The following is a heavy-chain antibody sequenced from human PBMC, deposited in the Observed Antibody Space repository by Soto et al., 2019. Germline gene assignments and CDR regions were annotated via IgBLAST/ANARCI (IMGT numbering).Heavy chain of an antibody. Sequence: AAVKVSCKVCGCTLTELSMHWVRQAPGKGLEWMGGFDPEDGETIYAQKCQGRVTMTEHTSTDTAYMELSSLRSEDTDVYYCATLYSYGDRSGWGQGTLVTVSS. J-gene: IGHJ4*02. CDR3: ATLYSYGDRSG. V-gene: IGHV1-24*01. D-gene: IGHD5-18*01. CDR1: GCTLTELS. CDR2: FDPEDGET.